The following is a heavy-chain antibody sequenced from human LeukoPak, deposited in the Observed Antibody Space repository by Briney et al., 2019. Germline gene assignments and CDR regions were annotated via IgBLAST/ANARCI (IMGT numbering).Heavy chain of an antibody. V-gene: IGHV3-30*02. CDR3: ANGRSYYDILTGHTFDYYGMDV. CDR1: GFTFSSYG. Sequence: GVSLRLSCAASGFTFSSYGMHWVRQAPGKGLEWVAFIRYDGSNKYYADSVKGRSTISRDNSKNTLYLQMNSLRAEDTAVYYCANGRSYYDILTGHTFDYYGMDVWGQGTTVTVSS. D-gene: IGHD3-9*01. CDR2: IRYDGSNK. J-gene: IGHJ6*02.